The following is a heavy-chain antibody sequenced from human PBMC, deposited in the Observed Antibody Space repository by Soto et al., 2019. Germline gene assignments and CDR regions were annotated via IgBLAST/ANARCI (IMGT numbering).Heavy chain of an antibody. CDR3: AILSSYHYRDYYIVF. V-gene: IGHV3-23*01. Sequence: GGSLRLSCAASGFTFSSYAMSWVRQAPGKGLEWVSAISGSGGSTYYADSVKGRFTISRDNSKNTLYLQMNSLRAEDTAVYYCAILSSYHYRDYYIVFWGQGILVTVFS. D-gene: IGHD4-17*01. CDR2: ISGSGGST. J-gene: IGHJ4*02. CDR1: GFTFSSYA.